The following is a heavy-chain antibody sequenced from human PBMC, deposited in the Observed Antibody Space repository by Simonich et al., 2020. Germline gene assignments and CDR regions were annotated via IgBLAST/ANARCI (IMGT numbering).Heavy chain of an antibody. CDR1: GFTFSSYA. Sequence: QVQLVESGGCVVQPGRSLRLSCAASGFTFSSYAMHWVRQAPGKGLEWGAVISYDGSNKYYADSVKGRFTISRDNSKNTLYLQMNSLRAEDTAVYYCAREGLLLDAFDIWGQGTMVTVSS. CDR3: AREGLLLDAFDI. CDR2: ISYDGSNK. D-gene: IGHD2-15*01. V-gene: IGHV3-30*07. J-gene: IGHJ3*02.